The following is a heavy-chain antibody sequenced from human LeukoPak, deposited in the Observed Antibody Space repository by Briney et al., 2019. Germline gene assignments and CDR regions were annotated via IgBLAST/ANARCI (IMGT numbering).Heavy chain of an antibody. J-gene: IGHJ4*02. CDR1: GGSISSGGYY. CDR3: ARGRRCGGKIREGSFDY. D-gene: IGHD4-23*01. Sequence: SETLSLTCTVSGGSISSGGYYWSWIRQHPGKGLEWIGYIYYSGSTYYNPSLKSRVTISVDTSKDQFSLKLSSVTAADTAVYYCARGRRCGGKIREGSFDYWGQGTLVTVSS. CDR2: IYYSGST. V-gene: IGHV4-31*03.